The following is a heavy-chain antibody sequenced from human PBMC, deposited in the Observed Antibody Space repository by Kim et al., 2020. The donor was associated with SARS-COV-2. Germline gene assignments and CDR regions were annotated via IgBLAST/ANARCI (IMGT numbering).Heavy chain of an antibody. CDR3: ARQVGPAEHHYYYYGMDV. J-gene: IGHJ6*02. CDR1: GYSFTSYW. Sequence: GESLKISCKGSGYSFTSYWIGWVRQMPGKGLEWMGIIYPGDSDTRYSPSFQGQVTLSADKSISTAYLQWSSLKASDTAMYYCARQVGPAEHHYYYYGMDVWGEGGPVTVSS. CDR2: IYPGDSDT. D-gene: IGHD2-15*01. V-gene: IGHV5-51*01.